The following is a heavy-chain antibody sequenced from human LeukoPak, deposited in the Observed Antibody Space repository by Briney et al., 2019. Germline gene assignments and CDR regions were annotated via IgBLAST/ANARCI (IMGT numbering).Heavy chain of an antibody. CDR3: AKHTAMVS. D-gene: IGHD5-18*01. CDR2: ISYDGSNK. V-gene: IGHV3-30*18. Sequence: HPGRSLRLSCAASGFTFSSYGMHWVRQAPGKGLEWATVISYDGSNKYYADSVKGRFTISRDNSKNTLYLQMNSLRAEDTAVYYCAKHTAMVSWGQGTLVTVSS. J-gene: IGHJ5*02. CDR1: GFTFSSYG.